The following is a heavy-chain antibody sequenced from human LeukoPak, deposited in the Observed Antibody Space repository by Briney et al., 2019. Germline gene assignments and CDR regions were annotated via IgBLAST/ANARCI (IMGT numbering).Heavy chain of an antibody. V-gene: IGHV3-48*03. Sequence: GGSLRLSCAASGFTFSSYEMNWVRQAPGKGLEWVSYISSSGSPIHYADSVKGRFTISRDTAKNSLYLQMNSLTAEDTAVYYCANYWWPDAFDIWGQGTMVTVSS. CDR1: GFTFSSYE. J-gene: IGHJ3*02. CDR3: ANYWWPDAFDI. D-gene: IGHD2-15*01. CDR2: ISSSGSPI.